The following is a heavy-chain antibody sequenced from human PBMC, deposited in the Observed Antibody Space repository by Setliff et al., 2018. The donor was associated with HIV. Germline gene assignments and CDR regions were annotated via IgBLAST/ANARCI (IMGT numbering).Heavy chain of an antibody. CDR1: GYTLSELS. J-gene: IGHJ2*01. D-gene: IGHD1-1*01. V-gene: IGHV1-24*01. Sequence: ASVKVSCKVYGYTLSELSIHWVRQAPGKGLEWMGYFDPQDGETVYAQKFQGRVTMTRDTSISTAYMELSSLRYDDTAVYYCARGLENWYFDLWGRGTLVTVSS. CDR2: FDPQDGET. CDR3: ARGLENWYFDL.